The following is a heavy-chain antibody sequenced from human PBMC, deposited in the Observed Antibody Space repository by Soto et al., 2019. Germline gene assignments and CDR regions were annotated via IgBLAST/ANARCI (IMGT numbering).Heavy chain of an antibody. J-gene: IGHJ4*02. Sequence: SQTLSLTCDSSGCSVSSNSAAWHWIIQSPSRGLEWLGRTYYRSKWYNGYSVSVKSRITINPDTSKNQFSLQLNSVSPEDTAVYYCTVQSVAGAIDYWCQGILGTVSS. D-gene: IGHD6-19*01. CDR3: TVQSVAGAIDY. V-gene: IGHV6-1*01. CDR2: TYYRSKWYN. CDR1: GCSVSSNSAA.